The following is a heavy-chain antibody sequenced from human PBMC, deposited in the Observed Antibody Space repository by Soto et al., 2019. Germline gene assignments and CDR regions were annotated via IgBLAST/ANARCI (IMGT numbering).Heavy chain of an antibody. D-gene: IGHD2-2*03. V-gene: IGHV4-38-2*02. CDR2: IYHSGST. Sequence: SETLSLTCAVSGYSISSGYYWGWIRQPPGKGLEWIGSIYHSGSTYYNPSLKSRVTISVDTSKNQFSLKLSSVTAADTAVYYCARDLSGYCSSTSCYSSWFDPWGQGTLVTVSS. CDR3: ARDLSGYCSSTSCYSSWFDP. CDR1: GYSISSGYY. J-gene: IGHJ5*02.